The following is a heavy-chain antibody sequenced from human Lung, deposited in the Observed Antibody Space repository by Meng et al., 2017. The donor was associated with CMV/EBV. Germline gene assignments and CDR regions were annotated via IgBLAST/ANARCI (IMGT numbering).Heavy chain of an antibody. D-gene: IGHD3-22*01. CDR1: GFTFGDYA. Sequence: GGSXRLXCTASGFTFGDYAMSWVRQAPGRGLEWVGFIRSKAYGGTTEYAASVKGRFTISRDDSKGIAYLQMNSLKSEDTAVYYSTRSYDSTGYYPGYFQHWXQGTXVT. V-gene: IGHV3-49*04. CDR3: TRSYDSTGYYPGYFQH. CDR2: IRSKAYGGTT. J-gene: IGHJ1*01.